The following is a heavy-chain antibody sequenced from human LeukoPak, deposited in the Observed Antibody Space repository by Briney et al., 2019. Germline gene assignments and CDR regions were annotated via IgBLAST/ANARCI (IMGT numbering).Heavy chain of an antibody. CDR2: IYYSGST. CDR3: TTYWTGFFHH. V-gene: IGHV4-61*01. J-gene: IGHJ1*01. CDR1: GSSVSSGSYY. D-gene: IGHD1-1*01. Sequence: PLETLSLTCTVSGSSVSSGSYYWSWIRQPQGKGLEWIGYIYYSGSTNYNPSLKSRVTISVDTSKNQFSLRLSSVTAADTAVYYCTTYWTGFFHHWGQGTLVTVSS.